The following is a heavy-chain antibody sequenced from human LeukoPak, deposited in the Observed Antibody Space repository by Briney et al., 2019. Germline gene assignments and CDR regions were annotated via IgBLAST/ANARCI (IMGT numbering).Heavy chain of an antibody. CDR2: IYTIGST. D-gene: IGHD2-15*01. Sequence: KPSETLSLTCTVSGGSISSYYWSWIGQPAGKGLEWSGRIYTIGSTNYNPSLKSRVTMSVDTSKNQFSLKLSSVTAADTAVYYCARDHLTTVVAASYYYGMDVWGQGTTVTVSS. CDR3: ARDHLTTVVAASYYYGMDV. J-gene: IGHJ6*02. CDR1: GGSISSYY. V-gene: IGHV4-4*07.